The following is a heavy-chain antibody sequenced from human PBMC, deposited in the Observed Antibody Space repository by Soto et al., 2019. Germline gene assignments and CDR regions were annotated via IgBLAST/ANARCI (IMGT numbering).Heavy chain of an antibody. J-gene: IGHJ5*02. V-gene: IGHV4-30-4*01. CDR3: ALTDLGENWFDL. CDR1: GASVSSGIYS. CDR2: ISYSGTT. D-gene: IGHD3-16*01. Sequence: QVQLQESGPGLVKPSQTLSLTCTVSGASVSSGIYSWSWIRQPPGKALEWIGYISYSGTTHYTPSLKSRVTISIDTSKNQFSLKLSSVTAADTAVYYCALTDLGENWFDLWGQGTLVTVSS.